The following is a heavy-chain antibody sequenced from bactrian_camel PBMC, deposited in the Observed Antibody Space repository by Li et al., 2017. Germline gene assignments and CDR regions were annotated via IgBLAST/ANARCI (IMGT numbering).Heavy chain of an antibody. CDR1: GFTFSSHA. CDR3: ATVLVRSGGYS. V-gene: IGHV3S40*01. Sequence: DVQLVESGGGSVQSGGSLRLSCAASGFTFSSHAMSWVRQAPGKGLEWVSGIRASGSTTTYADSVKGRFTISRDNAKNAVYLQMNSLKSEDTGLYYCATVLVRSGGYSWGRGTQVTVS. D-gene: IGHD2*01. CDR2: IRASGSTT. J-gene: IGHJ6*01.